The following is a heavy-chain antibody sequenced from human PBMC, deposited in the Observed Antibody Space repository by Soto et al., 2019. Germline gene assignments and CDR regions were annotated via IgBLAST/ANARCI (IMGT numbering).Heavy chain of an antibody. D-gene: IGHD3-10*01. CDR2: INAGNGHT. CDR3: ARGIWTMARGAYYFDN. Sequence: ASVKVSCKASGYTFTNYAMQWVRQAPGQGLEWMGWINAGNGHTKYSQRFQDRLTITRDTSASTAYMELSSLRSEDTAVYYCARGIWTMARGAYYFDNWGQGTPVTVSS. CDR1: GYTFTNYA. V-gene: IGHV1-3*01. J-gene: IGHJ4*02.